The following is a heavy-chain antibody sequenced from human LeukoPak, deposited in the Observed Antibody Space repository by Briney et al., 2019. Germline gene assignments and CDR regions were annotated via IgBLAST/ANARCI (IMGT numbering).Heavy chain of an antibody. Sequence: GGSLRLSCAASGFSFTNYSMNWVRQAPGKGLEWVSSITSGSSNIYYADSVRGRFTISRDNAKNSLYLQVNSLRAEDTAVYYCAKAGSRSIVGATGWFDPRGQGTLVTVSS. V-gene: IGHV3-21*01. J-gene: IGHJ5*02. CDR2: ITSGSSNI. D-gene: IGHD1-26*01. CDR3: AKAGSRSIVGATGWFDP. CDR1: GFSFTNYS.